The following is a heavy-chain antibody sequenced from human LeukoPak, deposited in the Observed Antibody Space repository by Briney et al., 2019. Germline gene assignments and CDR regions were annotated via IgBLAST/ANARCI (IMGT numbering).Heavy chain of an antibody. CDR2: INPNSGGT. CDR3: ASQTRIQLWSRGFYYFDY. CDR1: GYTFTGYY. J-gene: IGHJ4*02. D-gene: IGHD5-18*01. V-gene: IGHV1-2*06. Sequence: ASVKVSCKASGYTFTGYYMHWVRQAPGQGLEWMGRINPNSGGTNYAQKFQGRVTMTRDTSISTAYMELSRLRSDDTAVYYCASQTRIQLWSRGFYYFDYWGQGTLVTVSS.